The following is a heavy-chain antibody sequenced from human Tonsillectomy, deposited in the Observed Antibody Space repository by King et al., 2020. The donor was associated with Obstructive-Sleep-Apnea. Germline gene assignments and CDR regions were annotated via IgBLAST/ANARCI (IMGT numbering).Heavy chain of an antibody. Sequence: QLVQSGGGLVQPGGSLRFSCAASGFTFSSYAMSWVRQAPGKGLEWVSTISGSGDSTYYADSVKGRFTISRDNTNTTLYLQMNSLGTEDTAVYYCAKLVGNTGVDYWGQGTLVTVSS. CDR3: AKLVGNTGVDY. D-gene: IGHD2-8*02. CDR1: GFTFSSYA. J-gene: IGHJ4*02. CDR2: ISGSGDST. V-gene: IGHV3-23*04.